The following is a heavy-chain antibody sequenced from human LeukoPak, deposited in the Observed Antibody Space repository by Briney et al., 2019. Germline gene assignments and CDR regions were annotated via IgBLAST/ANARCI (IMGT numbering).Heavy chain of an antibody. D-gene: IGHD2-15*01. Sequence: PGGSLRLSCAASGFTFSSYGMHWVRQAPGKGLEWVAVISYDGSNKYYADSVKGRFTISRDNSKNTLYLQMNSLRAEDTAVYYCARVGVVVAATLYYYYYGMDVWGRGTTVTVSS. CDR3: ARVGVVVAATLYYYYYGMDV. CDR1: GFTFSSYG. V-gene: IGHV3-30*03. J-gene: IGHJ6*02. CDR2: ISYDGSNK.